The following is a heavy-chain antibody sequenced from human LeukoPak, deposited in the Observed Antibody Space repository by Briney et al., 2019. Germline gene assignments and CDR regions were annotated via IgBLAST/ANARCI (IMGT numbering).Heavy chain of an antibody. Sequence: GGSLRLSCAASGFTFSSYSMHWVRQAPGKGLEWVSSISSSSSYIYYADSVKGRFTISRDNAKNSLYLQMNSLRAEDTAVYYCARGANNWNYRSYFDFRGQGTLVTVSS. CDR3: ARGANNWNYRSYFDF. D-gene: IGHD1-7*01. CDR1: GFTFSSYS. J-gene: IGHJ4*02. V-gene: IGHV3-21*01. CDR2: ISSSSSYI.